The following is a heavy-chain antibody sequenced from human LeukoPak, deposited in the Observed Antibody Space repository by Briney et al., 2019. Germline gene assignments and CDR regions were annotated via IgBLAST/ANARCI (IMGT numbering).Heavy chain of an antibody. CDR1: GGTFSSYA. J-gene: IGHJ4*02. V-gene: IGHV1-69*04. D-gene: IGHD6-19*01. CDR3: ARGYSSGWFDY. Sequence: GASVKVSCKASGGTFSSYAISWVRQAPGQGLEWMGRIIPILGIANYAQKFQGRVTITADKSTSTAYMELSSLRSEDTAVYYCARGYSSGWFDYWGQGTLVTVSS. CDR2: IIPILGIA.